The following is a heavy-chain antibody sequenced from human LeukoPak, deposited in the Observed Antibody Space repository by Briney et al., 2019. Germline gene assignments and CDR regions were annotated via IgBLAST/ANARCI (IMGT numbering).Heavy chain of an antibody. V-gene: IGHV4-59*01. CDR3: ARQDGDYPLYYFDY. D-gene: IGHD4-17*01. CDR2: IYYSGST. CDR1: GGSISSYY. Sequence: SETLSLTCTVSGGSISSYYWSWIRQPPGKGLEWIGYIYYSGSTNYNPSLKSRVTISVDTSKNQFSLKLSSVTAADTAVYYCARQDGDYPLYYFDYWGQGTLVTVSS. J-gene: IGHJ4*02.